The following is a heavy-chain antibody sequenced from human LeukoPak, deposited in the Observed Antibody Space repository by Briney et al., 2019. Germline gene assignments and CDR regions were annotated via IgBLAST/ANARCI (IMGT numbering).Heavy chain of an antibody. CDR3: TRGGQSKYDSSGYLNYFDY. D-gene: IGHD3-22*01. V-gene: IGHV3-64*01. CDR1: GFTFSSYA. Sequence: GGSPRLSCAASGFTFSSYAMSWVRQAPGKGLEYVSSISSNGGSTYYANSVKGRFTISRDNSKNTLYLQMGSLRAEDMAVYYCTRGGQSKYDSSGYLNYFDYWGQGTLVTVSS. CDR2: ISSNGGST. J-gene: IGHJ4*02.